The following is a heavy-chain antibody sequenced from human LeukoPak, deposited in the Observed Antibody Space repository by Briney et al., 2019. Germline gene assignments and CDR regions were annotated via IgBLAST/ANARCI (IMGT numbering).Heavy chain of an antibody. V-gene: IGHV4-34*01. CDR3: ARVTIQWLVRGDAFDI. CDR1: GGSFSGYY. Sequence: SETLSLTCAVYGGSFSGYYWSWIRQPPGKGLEWIGEISHSGSTNYNPSLKSRVTISVDTSKNQFSLKLSSVTAADTAVYYCARVTIQWLVRGDAFDIWGQGTMVTVSS. J-gene: IGHJ3*02. CDR2: ISHSGST. D-gene: IGHD6-19*01.